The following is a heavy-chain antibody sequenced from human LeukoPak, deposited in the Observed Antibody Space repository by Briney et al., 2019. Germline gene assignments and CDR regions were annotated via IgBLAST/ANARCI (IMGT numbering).Heavy chain of an antibody. CDR3: ARGRTADCGGDCYSDH. Sequence: GGSLRLSCTASGFTFGDYAMNWFRQAPGKGPEWVGFVRSEGYGGTTEYAASVKGRFTISRDDPKNIAYLQMSSLKTEDSAVYYCARGRTADCGGDCYSDHWGQGTLVTVSS. V-gene: IGHV3-49*03. D-gene: IGHD2-21*02. CDR2: VRSEGYGGTT. CDR1: GFTFGDYA. J-gene: IGHJ5*02.